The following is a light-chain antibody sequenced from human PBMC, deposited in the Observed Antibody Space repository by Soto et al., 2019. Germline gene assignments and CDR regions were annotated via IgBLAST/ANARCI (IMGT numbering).Light chain of an antibody. CDR1: QSVLHSSNNKNY. J-gene: IGKJ1*01. V-gene: IGKV4-1*01. CDR2: WAS. Sequence: DIVMTQSPDSLAVSLGERATINCKSSQSVLHSSNNKNYLAWYQQKPGQPPKLLIYWASTRESGVPDRFSGSGSGTDFTLTISSLQAEDVAVYYCQQYSSPPWTFGQGTKVEIK. CDR3: QQYSSPPWT.